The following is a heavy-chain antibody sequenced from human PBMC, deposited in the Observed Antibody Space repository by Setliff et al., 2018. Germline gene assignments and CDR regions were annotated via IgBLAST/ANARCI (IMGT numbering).Heavy chain of an antibody. Sequence: SVKVSCKASGGTFSSYAISWVRQAPGRGLEWMGGIIPILGIANYAQKFQGRVTITAEESTSTAYMELSSLRSEDTAVYYCARERATGYCSGGSCYDPYYFDYWGQGTLVTVSS. CDR3: ARERATGYCSGGSCYDPYYFDY. J-gene: IGHJ4*02. D-gene: IGHD2-15*01. CDR2: IIPILGIA. CDR1: GGTFSSYA. V-gene: IGHV1-69*10.